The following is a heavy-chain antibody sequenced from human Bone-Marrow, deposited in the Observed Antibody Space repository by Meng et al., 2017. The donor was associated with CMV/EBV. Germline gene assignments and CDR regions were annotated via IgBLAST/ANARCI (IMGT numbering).Heavy chain of an antibody. V-gene: IGHV4-4*02. Sequence: CAVAGGAISGSGCGSWVRQPPGKGLEWIGEIYHSGSTNYNPSLKSRVTISVDKSKNQFSLKLSSVTAADTAVYYCARDPIYRTVGYWGQGTLVTVSS. CDR1: GGAISGSGC. CDR3: ARDPIYRTVGY. J-gene: IGHJ4*02. D-gene: IGHD2-2*02. CDR2: IYHSGST.